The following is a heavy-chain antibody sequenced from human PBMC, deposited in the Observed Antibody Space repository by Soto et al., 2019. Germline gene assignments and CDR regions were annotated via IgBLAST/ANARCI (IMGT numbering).Heavy chain of an antibody. Sequence: ASVKVSCKASGYIFTSYAMHWVRQAPGQRPEWMGWINAGNGNTKYSQNLQDRVTFTRDTSASTIYMDLSRLRFEDKAVYYCARGNTATAEYWGKGTLVTLSS. J-gene: IGHJ4*02. CDR3: ARGNTATAEY. CDR2: INAGNGNT. V-gene: IGHV1-3*01. CDR1: GYIFTSYA. D-gene: IGHD2-21*02.